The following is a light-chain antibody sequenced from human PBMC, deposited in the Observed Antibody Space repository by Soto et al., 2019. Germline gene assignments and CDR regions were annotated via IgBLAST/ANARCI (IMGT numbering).Light chain of an antibody. Sequence: EILLTQSPGTLSLSPGEGATLSCMASQSVSTNFFAWYQQKPGQAPRLLIYGASTRATGIPDRFSGSGSGTDFTLTISRLEPEDFAVYYCQQYGRTSWTFGQGTKV. CDR2: GAS. CDR1: QSVSTNF. V-gene: IGKV3-20*01. J-gene: IGKJ1*01. CDR3: QQYGRTSWT.